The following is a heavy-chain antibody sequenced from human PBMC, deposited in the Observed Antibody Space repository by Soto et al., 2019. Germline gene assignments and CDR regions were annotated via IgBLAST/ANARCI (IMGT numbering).Heavy chain of an antibody. CDR2: IYWDDDK. J-gene: IGHJ6*02. D-gene: IGHD2-21*02. CDR3: AHSRCGGDCLQSYSSHYYYGMDV. CDR1: GFSLSTGGVG. Sequence: SGPTLVNPTQTLTLTCTFSGFSLSTGGVGVGWIRQPPGKALEWLALIYWDDDKRYSPSLRSRLTVTKDASKNQVVLTMTNMDPVDTATYYCAHSRCGGDCLQSYSSHYYYGMDVWGQGTTVTVSS. V-gene: IGHV2-5*02.